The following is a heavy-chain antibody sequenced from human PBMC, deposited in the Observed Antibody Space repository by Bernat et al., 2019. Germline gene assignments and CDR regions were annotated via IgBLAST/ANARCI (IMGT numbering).Heavy chain of an antibody. CDR3: ARHRARAGATTVDY. CDR1: GGSISSYY. Sequence: QVQLQESGPGLVKPSETLSLTCTVSGGSISSYYWSWIRQPPGKGLEWIGYIYYSGSTNYNPSLKSRVTISVDTSKNQFSLKLSSVTAADTAVYYCARHRARAGATTVDYWGQGTLVTVSS. J-gene: IGHJ4*02. D-gene: IGHD1-26*01. CDR2: IYYSGST. V-gene: IGHV4-59*08.